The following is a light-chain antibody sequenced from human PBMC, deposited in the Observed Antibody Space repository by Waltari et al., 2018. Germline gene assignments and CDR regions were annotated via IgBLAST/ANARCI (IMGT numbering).Light chain of an antibody. CDR2: DAS. CDR1: QSVSSY. J-gene: IGKJ2*01. Sequence: EIVLTQSPATLSLSPGERATLSCSASQSVSSYLASYQQKPGQAPSLPIYDASNRDTGIPARFSGSGSGTDFTLTISSLEPEDFAVYYCQQRSNWPPVYTFGQGTKLEIK. V-gene: IGKV3-11*01. CDR3: QQRSNWPPVYT.